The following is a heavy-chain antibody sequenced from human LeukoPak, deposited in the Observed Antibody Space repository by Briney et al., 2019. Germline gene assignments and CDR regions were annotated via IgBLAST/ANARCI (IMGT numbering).Heavy chain of an antibody. V-gene: IGHV4-4*07. D-gene: IGHD6-6*01. Sequence: SQTLSLTCTVSGDSISRFYWNWIRQSAGKGLEWIGRMYGSGRTKYNPSLESRVIMAIDRSKNQFSLNLRSVTAADTAVYYCARETLVRDYGMDVWGQGTTVTVSS. J-gene: IGHJ6*02. CDR1: GDSISRFY. CDR2: MYGSGRT. CDR3: ARETLVRDYGMDV.